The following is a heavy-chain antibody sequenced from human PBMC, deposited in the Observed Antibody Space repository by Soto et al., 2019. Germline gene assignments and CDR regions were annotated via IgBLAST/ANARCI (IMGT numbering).Heavy chain of an antibody. V-gene: IGHV3-74*01. CDR2: IKDDGGIT. J-gene: IGHJ4*02. CDR3: VREGMPACRSSDCLRPVDH. Sequence: GPVGVSRIKDDGGITEYADSVRGRFIISRDNAKNMLFLQMNSLTAEDTAVYFCVREGMPACRSSDCLRPVDHWGQGTPVIVS. D-gene: IGHD6-13*01.